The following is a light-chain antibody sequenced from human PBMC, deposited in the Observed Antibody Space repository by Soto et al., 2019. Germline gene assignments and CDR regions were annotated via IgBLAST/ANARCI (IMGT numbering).Light chain of an antibody. CDR1: QGISSW. CDR2: AAS. CDR3: QQANSFPIT. J-gene: IGKJ5*01. V-gene: IGKV1-12*01. Sequence: DIQMTQAPSSVSASVGDRVTVTCRASQGISSWLAWYQKKPGKAPKLLIYAASSLQSGVPSRFSGSGSGTDFTLTISSLQPEDCAIYFCQQANSFPITCGQGTRLAIK.